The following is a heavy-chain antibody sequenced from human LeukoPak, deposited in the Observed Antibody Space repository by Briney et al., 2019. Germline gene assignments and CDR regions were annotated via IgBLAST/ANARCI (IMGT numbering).Heavy chain of an antibody. Sequence: GGSLRLSCAASGFTFSSYYIHWVRQTPGKGLVWVSRISSDGSSTSYADSVKGRFTISRDNAKNTLHLQMNRLSLEDTAVYYCARVSACSSASCYSVFDYLGQGTLVTVSS. V-gene: IGHV3-74*01. J-gene: IGHJ4*02. CDR1: GFTFSSYY. CDR2: ISSDGSST. D-gene: IGHD2-2*01. CDR3: ARVSACSSASCYSVFDY.